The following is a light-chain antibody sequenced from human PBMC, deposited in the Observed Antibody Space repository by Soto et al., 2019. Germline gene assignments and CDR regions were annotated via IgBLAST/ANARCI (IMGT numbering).Light chain of an antibody. Sequence: QPVLTQPASVSGSPGQSITISCTGTNNDVGGYNYVSWYQQYPGKAPKLLIYEVINRPSGVSRRFSGSKSGNTASLTISGLQDEDEADYYCSSYTSTSTLVAFGGGTKLTVL. CDR2: EVI. CDR1: NNDVGGYNY. J-gene: IGLJ2*01. CDR3: SSYTSTSTLVA. V-gene: IGLV2-14*01.